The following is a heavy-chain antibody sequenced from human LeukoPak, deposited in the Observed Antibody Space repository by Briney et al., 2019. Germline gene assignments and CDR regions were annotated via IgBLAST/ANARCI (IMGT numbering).Heavy chain of an antibody. J-gene: IGHJ4*02. Sequence: SQTLSLTCTVSGGSISSGSYYWSWIRQPAGKGLEWIGRIYTSGSTNYNPSLKSRVTISVDTSKNQFSLKLSSVTAADTAVYYCAGGALSGSYFEAFGYWGQGTLVTVSS. V-gene: IGHV4-61*02. CDR2: IYTSGST. D-gene: IGHD1-26*01. CDR1: GGSISSGSYY. CDR3: AGGALSGSYFEAFGY.